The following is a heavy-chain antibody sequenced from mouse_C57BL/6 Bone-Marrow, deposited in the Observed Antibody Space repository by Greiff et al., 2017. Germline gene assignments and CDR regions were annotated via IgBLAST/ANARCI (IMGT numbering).Heavy chain of an antibody. CDR1: GYTFTSYG. J-gene: IGHJ1*03. CDR2: IYPRSGNT. Sequence: QVQLQQSGAELARPGASVKLSCKASGYTFTSYGISWVKQRTGQGLEWIGEIYPRSGNTYYNEKFKGKATLTADKSSSTAYMELRSLTSEDSAVHFCAREGDCHWYFDVWGTGTTVTVSS. CDR3: AREGDCHWYFDV. V-gene: IGHV1-81*01.